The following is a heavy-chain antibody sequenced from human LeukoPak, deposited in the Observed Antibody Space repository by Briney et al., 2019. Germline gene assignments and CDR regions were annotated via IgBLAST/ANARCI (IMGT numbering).Heavy chain of an antibody. D-gene: IGHD2-15*01. CDR3: ARVGAGRRGYCSGGSCLGDPRLNAFHYFDY. J-gene: IGHJ4*02. CDR2: IYYSGST. V-gene: IGHV4-31*03. CDR1: GGSISSGGYY. Sequence: SQTLSLTCTVSGGSISSGGYYWSWIRQHPGKGLEWIGYIYYSGSTYYNPSLKSRVTISVDTSKNQFSLKLSSVTATDTAVYYCARVGAGRRGYCSGGSCLGDPRLNAFHYFDYWGQGTLVTVSS.